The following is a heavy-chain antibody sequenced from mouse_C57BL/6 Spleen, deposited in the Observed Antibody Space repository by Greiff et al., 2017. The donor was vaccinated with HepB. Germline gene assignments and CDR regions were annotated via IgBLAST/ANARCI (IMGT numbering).Heavy chain of an antibody. D-gene: IGHD2-3*01. CDR2: IYPYNGVS. Sequence: VQLQQSGPELVKPGASVKISCKASGYSFTGYYMHWVKQSHGNILDWIGYIYPYNGVSSYNQNFKGKATLTVDKSSSTAYTELRSLTSEDSAVYYCARPYDGYDWYFDVWGTGTTVTVSS. CDR3: ARPYDGYDWYFDV. CDR1: GYSFTGYY. J-gene: IGHJ1*03. V-gene: IGHV1-31*01.